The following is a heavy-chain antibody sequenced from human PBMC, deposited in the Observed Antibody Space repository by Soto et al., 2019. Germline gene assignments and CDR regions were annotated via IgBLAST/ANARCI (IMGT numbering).Heavy chain of an antibody. CDR1: GGSVSSGSYY. CDR2: IYYSGST. J-gene: IGHJ4*02. V-gene: IGHV4-61*01. D-gene: IGHD1-26*01. Sequence: QVQLQESGPGLVKPSETLSLTCTVSGGSVSSGSYYWSWIRQPPGKGLEWIGYIYYSGSTNYNPSLKSRVTISVDTSKNQFSLKLSSVTAADTAVYYCARDPFGSYYGADYGGQGTLVTVSS. CDR3: ARDPFGSYYGADY.